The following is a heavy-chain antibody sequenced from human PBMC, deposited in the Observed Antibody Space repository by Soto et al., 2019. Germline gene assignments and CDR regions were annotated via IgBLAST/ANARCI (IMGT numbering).Heavy chain of an antibody. D-gene: IGHD6-19*01. Sequence: GGSLRLSCAASGFTFSSYSMNWVRQAPGKGLEWVSYISSSSSTIYYADSVKGRFTISRDNAKNSLYLQMNSLRAEDTAVYYCARGLAVAGTLSWFDPWGQGTLVTVSS. V-gene: IGHV3-48*01. J-gene: IGHJ5*02. CDR3: ARGLAVAGTLSWFDP. CDR2: ISSSSSTI. CDR1: GFTFSSYS.